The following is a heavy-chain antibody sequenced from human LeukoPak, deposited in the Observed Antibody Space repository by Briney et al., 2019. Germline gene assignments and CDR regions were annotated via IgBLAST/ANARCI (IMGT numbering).Heavy chain of an antibody. V-gene: IGHV1-18*01. CDR3: AKDRGPYVGIANNWFDP. CDR1: GYTFTSYG. CDR2: ISAYNGNT. J-gene: IGHJ5*02. D-gene: IGHD3-10*02. Sequence: ASVKVSCKASGYTFTSYGISWVRQAPGQGLEWMGWISAYNGNTNYAQKLQGRVTMTTDTSTSTAYMELRSLRSDDTAVYYCAKDRGPYVGIANNWFDPWGQGTLVTVSS.